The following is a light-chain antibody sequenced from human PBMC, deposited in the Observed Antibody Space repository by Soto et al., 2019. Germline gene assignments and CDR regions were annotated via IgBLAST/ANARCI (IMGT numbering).Light chain of an antibody. CDR2: GAS. CDR3: QQYGNSRWT. J-gene: IGKJ1*01. Sequence: EIVLTQSPGTLSLSPGERATLSCRASQSVSIRYLAWYQQKPGQAPRLFISGASTRATGIPDRFSGSGSGTDFTFTISRLEPEDFAVYYCQQYGNSRWTFGQGTKVDIK. CDR1: QSVSIRY. V-gene: IGKV3-20*01.